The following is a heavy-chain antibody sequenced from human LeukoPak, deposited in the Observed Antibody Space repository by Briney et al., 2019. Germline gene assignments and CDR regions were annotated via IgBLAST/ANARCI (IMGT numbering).Heavy chain of an antibody. V-gene: IGHV3-21*01. CDR2: ISSSSSYI. CDR1: GFTFSSYS. Sequence: KPGGSLRLSCAASGFTFSSYSMNWVRQAPGKGLEWVSSISSSSSYIYYADSVKGRFTISRDNAKNSLYLQMNSLRAEDTAVYYCARDSHLTYSSSSGGVFDYWGQGTLVTVSS. CDR3: ARDSHLTYSSSSGGVFDY. J-gene: IGHJ4*02. D-gene: IGHD6-6*01.